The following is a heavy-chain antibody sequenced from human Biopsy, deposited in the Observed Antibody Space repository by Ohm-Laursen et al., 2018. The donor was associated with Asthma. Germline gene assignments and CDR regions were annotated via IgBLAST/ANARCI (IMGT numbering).Heavy chain of an antibody. CDR2: IFAANSET. V-gene: IGHV5-51*01. CDR3: ARFIDGTFFVDY. J-gene: IGHJ4*02. Sequence: GESLKISCKASGYTFSDSWIGWVRQMPGKGLEWMGIIFAANSETKYSPSFQGQVTISADMSISTAFLQWSSLKASDTAIYYCARFIDGTFFVDYWGQGTLVHVSS. D-gene: IGHD1-7*01. CDR1: GYTFSDSW.